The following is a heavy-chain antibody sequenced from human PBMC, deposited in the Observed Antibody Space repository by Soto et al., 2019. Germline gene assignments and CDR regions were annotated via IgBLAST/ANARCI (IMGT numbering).Heavy chain of an antibody. V-gene: IGHV2-26*01. Sequence: QFTLKQSGPVLLKPTETLTLTCTVSGFSLSNAKMGVTWIRQLPGKPLEWLAHIFSNDEKSYRTSLKSRITISKDTSKCQVVLTMTNMAPVDTATYYCARIRHSGSWYGWFDPWGQGTLVTVSS. J-gene: IGHJ5*02. CDR3: ARIRHSGSWYGWFDP. CDR1: GFSLSNAKMG. CDR2: IFSNDEK. D-gene: IGHD6-13*01.